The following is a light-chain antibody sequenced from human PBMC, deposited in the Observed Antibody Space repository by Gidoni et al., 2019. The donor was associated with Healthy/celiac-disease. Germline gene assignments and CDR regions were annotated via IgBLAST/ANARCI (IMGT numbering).Light chain of an antibody. CDR3: QQYGSSPPWT. J-gene: IGKJ1*01. CDR2: GAS. V-gene: IGKV3-20*01. Sequence: EIVLTQSPGTLSLSPGERATLACRASQSVRSSYLAWYQQKPGQAPRPLIYGASSRATGIPPRFSGSGSGTDFTLTISRLEPEDFAVYYCQQYGSSPPWTFGQGTKVEIK. CDR1: QSVRSSY.